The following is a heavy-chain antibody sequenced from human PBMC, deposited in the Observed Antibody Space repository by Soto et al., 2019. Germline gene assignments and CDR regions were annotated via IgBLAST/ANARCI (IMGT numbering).Heavy chain of an antibody. CDR2: IIPLFGTT. J-gene: IGHJ6*02. V-gene: IGHV1-69*01. Sequence: QVQVVQSGVEVRRPGSSVKFSCKASGDTFKNCVISWVRQAPGQGLEWMGGIIPLFGTTDFAQRFQGRLTMTPYESTTTADMELSRLRSEDTATYYCAAELGFGKLSVVWGQGTTVIVYS. CDR3: AAELGFGKLSVV. CDR1: GDTFKNCV. D-gene: IGHD3-10*01.